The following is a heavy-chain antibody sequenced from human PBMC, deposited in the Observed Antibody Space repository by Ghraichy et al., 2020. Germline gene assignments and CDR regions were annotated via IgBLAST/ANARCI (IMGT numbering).Heavy chain of an antibody. D-gene: IGHD5-24*01. V-gene: IGHV3-11*04. J-gene: IGHJ5*02. Sequence: GGSLRLSCAASGSTFSDYYMSWIRQAPGKGLEWISYISNSGSTIYYADSVKGRFTISRDNAKDSLCLQMSSLRAEDTAVYYCARVGWLQAFDPWGQGTLVTVSS. CDR2: ISNSGSTI. CDR3: ARVGWLQAFDP. CDR1: GSTFSDYY.